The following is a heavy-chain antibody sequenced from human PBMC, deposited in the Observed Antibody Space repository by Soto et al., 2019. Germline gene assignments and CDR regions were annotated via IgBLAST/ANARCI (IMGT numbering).Heavy chain of an antibody. D-gene: IGHD2-21*02. CDR3: AREIVTAGGNNYFDP. CDR1: GGTVAISHW. V-gene: IGHV4-4*02. CDR2: VYHTGDT. Sequence: QVQLQESGPRLVKPSGSLSLTCGVSGGTVAISHWWSWVRQSPGGGLEWIGNVYHTGDTNFNPSLESRVTSSVDKSNNQFSQRLNSLTAAETAVYFCAREIVTAGGNNYFDPWGPGTLVTVSS. J-gene: IGHJ5*02.